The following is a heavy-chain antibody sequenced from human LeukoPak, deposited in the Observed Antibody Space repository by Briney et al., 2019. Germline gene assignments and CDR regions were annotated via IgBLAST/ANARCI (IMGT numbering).Heavy chain of an antibody. CDR2: ISSSSSYI. CDR3: ARDRTPYCGGDCYSSGIDY. J-gene: IGHJ4*02. V-gene: IGHV3-21*01. CDR1: GFTFSSYS. D-gene: IGHD2-21*02. Sequence: GGSLSLSCAASGFTFSSYSMNWVRQAPGKGLEWVSSISSSSSYIYYADSVKGRFTISRDNAKNSLYLQMNSLRAEDTAVYYCARDRTPYCGGDCYSSGIDYWGQGTLVTVSS.